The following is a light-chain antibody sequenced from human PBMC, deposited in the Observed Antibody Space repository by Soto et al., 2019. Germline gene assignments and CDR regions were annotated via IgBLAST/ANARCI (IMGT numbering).Light chain of an antibody. V-gene: IGKV3-20*01. CDR1: QSVSSN. CDR3: QQYGSSGT. CDR2: GAS. Sequence: RASQSVSSNLAWYQQKPGQAPRLLIYGASNRATGIPDRFSGSGSGTDFTLTISRLEPEDFAVYYCQQYGSSGTFGQGTKVDIK. J-gene: IGKJ1*01.